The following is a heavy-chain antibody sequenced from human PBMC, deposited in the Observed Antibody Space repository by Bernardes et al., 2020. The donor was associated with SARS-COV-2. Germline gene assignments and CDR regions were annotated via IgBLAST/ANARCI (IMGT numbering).Heavy chain of an antibody. J-gene: IGHJ4*02. CDR1: GFTFPPYW. D-gene: IGHD3-3*01. CDR3: ARDYDFFDY. V-gene: IGHV3-74*01. CDR2: INSDGSST. Sequence: GSLRLPFPASGFTFPPYWMHWVRQAPGKGLVWVSRINSDGSSTSYADSVKGRFTISRDNAKNTLYLQMNSLRAEDTAVYYCARDYDFFDYWGQGTLVTVSS.